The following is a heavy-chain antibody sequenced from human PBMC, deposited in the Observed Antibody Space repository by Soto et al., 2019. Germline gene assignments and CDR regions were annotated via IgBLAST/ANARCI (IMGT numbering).Heavy chain of an antibody. J-gene: IGHJ3*02. CDR1: GFTFSNAW. D-gene: IGHD6-13*01. V-gene: IGHV3-15*01. CDR2: IKSKTDGGTT. Sequence: EVQLVESGGGLVKPGGSLRLSCAASGFTFSNAWMSWVRQAPGKGLEWVGRIKSKTDGGTTDYAAPVKGRFTISRDDSKNTLYVQMISLKTEDTAVYYCTTQYSRCWYVAFDIWGQVTMVTVSS. CDR3: TTQYSRCWYVAFDI.